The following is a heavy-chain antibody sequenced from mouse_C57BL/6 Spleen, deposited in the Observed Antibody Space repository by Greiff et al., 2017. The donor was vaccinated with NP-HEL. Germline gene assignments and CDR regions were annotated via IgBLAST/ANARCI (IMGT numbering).Heavy chain of an antibody. CDR1: GYTFTSYW. D-gene: IGHD2-1*01. Sequence: QVQLKQPGAELVRPGSSVKLSCKASGYTFTSYWMHWVKQRPIQGLEWIGNIDPSDSETHYNQKFKDKATLTVDKSSSTAYMQLSSLTSEDSAVYYCARARNYVGWYFDVWGTGTTVTVSS. V-gene: IGHV1-52*01. J-gene: IGHJ1*03. CDR2: IDPSDSET. CDR3: ARARNYVGWYFDV.